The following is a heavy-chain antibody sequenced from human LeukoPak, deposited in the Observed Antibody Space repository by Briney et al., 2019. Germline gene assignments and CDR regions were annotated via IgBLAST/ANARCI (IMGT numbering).Heavy chain of an antibody. CDR2: MNPNSGNT. D-gene: IGHD2-2*01. V-gene: IGHV1-8*01. CDR3: ASRSTSYDYYYGMDV. J-gene: IGHJ6*02. Sequence: GASVKVSCKASGYTFTSYDINWVRQATGQGLEWMGWMNPNSGNTGYAQKFQGRVTMTRNTSISTAYMELSSLRSEDTAVYYCASRSTSYDYYYGMDVWGQGTTVTVSS. CDR1: GYTFTSYD.